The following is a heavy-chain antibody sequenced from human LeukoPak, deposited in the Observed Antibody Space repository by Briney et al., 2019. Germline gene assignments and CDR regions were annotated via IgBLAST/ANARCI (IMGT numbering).Heavy chain of an antibody. Sequence: GESLKISCKGSGYSFTSYWIGWVRQMPGKGLEWMGIIYPGDSDTRYSPSFQGQVTISADKSISTAYLQWSSLKASDTAMYYCASYYDSSGYYGYFDYWGKGTLVTVSS. D-gene: IGHD3-22*01. CDR2: IYPGDSDT. CDR1: GYSFTSYW. J-gene: IGHJ4*02. CDR3: ASYYDSSGYYGYFDY. V-gene: IGHV5-51*01.